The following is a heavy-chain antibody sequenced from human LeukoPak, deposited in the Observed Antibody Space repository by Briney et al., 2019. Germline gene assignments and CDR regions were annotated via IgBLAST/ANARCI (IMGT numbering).Heavy chain of an antibody. Sequence: GGSLRLSCAASGFTFSASAIHWVRQASGIGLEWVGRIRTKTNSYATAYAASLEGRFTISRDDPRNTAYLQMNSLKTEDTAVYYCTRAYYDSLGYSPYWGQGTLVTVSS. J-gene: IGHJ4*02. V-gene: IGHV3-73*01. CDR1: GFTFSASA. CDR3: TRAYYDSLGYSPY. CDR2: IRTKTNSYAT. D-gene: IGHD3-22*01.